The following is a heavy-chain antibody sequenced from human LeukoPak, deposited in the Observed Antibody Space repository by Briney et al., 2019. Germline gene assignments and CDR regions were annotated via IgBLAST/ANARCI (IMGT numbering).Heavy chain of an antibody. CDR3: TTARGSDFQYFQH. Sequence: PGGSLRLSCAASGFTFSNAWMNWVRQAPGKGLEWVGRIKSKTDGGTTDCAAPVKGRFTISRDDSQNTLFLQMNSLKTDDTAVYYCTTARGSDFQYFQHWGQGTLVTVSS. D-gene: IGHD1-26*01. CDR2: IKSKTDGGTT. J-gene: IGHJ1*01. CDR1: GFTFSNAW. V-gene: IGHV3-15*07.